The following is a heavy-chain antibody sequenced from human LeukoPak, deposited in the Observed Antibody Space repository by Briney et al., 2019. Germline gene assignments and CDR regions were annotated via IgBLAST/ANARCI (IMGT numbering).Heavy chain of an antibody. CDR2: IYHSGGT. J-gene: IGHJ4*02. Sequence: SETLSLTCAVSGGSISSGGYSWSWIRQPPGKGLEWIGYIYHSGGTYYNPSLKSRVTISVDRSKNQFSLKLSSVTAADTAVYYCARGVSGGVFDYWGQRTLVTVSS. V-gene: IGHV4-30-2*01. D-gene: IGHD3-3*01. CDR3: ARGVSGGVFDY. CDR1: GGSISSGGYS.